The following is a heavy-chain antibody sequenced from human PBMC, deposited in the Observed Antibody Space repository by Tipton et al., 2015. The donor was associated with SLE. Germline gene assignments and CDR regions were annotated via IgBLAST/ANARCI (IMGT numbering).Heavy chain of an antibody. CDR2: IYYSVAT. CDR1: GGSISSHY. CDR3: AKYASGTMFEY. Sequence: TLFLTCAVYGGSISSHYWSWIRQPPGKGLEWIGSIYYSVATHYNPSLKSRVTISADTSKNQFSLRLTSVTAADTAVYYCAKYASGTMFEYWGQGTLVTVSS. D-gene: IGHD3-10*01. V-gene: IGHV4-59*05. J-gene: IGHJ4*02.